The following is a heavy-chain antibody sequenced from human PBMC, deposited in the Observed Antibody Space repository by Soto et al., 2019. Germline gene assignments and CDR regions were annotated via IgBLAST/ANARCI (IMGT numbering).Heavy chain of an antibody. CDR3: AKDVVVDATTGLGDYYYYYGMDV. CDR2: ISYDGSNK. Sequence: SGGSLRLSCAASGFTFSSYGMHWVRQAPGKGLEWVAGISYDGSNKYYADSVKGRFTISRENSKNTLYLQMNSLRAEDTAVYYCAKDVVVDATTGLGDYYYYYGMDVWGQGTKVTVSS. D-gene: IGHD1-26*01. J-gene: IGHJ6*02. CDR1: GFTFSSYG. V-gene: IGHV3-30*18.